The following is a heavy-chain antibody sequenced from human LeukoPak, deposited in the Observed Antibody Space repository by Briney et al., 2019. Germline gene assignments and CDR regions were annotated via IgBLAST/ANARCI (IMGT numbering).Heavy chain of an antibody. Sequence: GGSLRLSCAASLGTFTVYTMSWGRQAPGKGLEWVSAISGSGGSTYYADSVKGRFTISRDNSKNTLYLQMNSLRAEDTAVYYCAKDIVVVVAAPHYFDYWGQRTLVTVSS. D-gene: IGHD2-15*01. CDR1: LGTFTVYT. CDR2: ISGSGGST. CDR3: AKDIVVVVAAPHYFDY. J-gene: IGHJ4*02. V-gene: IGHV3-23*01.